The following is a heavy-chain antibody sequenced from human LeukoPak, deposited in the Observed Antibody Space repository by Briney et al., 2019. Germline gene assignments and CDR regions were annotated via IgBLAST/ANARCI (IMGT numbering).Heavy chain of an antibody. D-gene: IGHD4-17*01. CDR3: ARGRTPGYGDSPYFDY. CDR2: IKQVGGDK. CDR1: EFTFSSYW. Sequence: GGSLRLSCAASEFTFSSYWMSWVRQAPGKGLEWVANIKQVGGDKYYVDSVKGRFTISRDDAKNSVFLQMNSLRADDTAVYYCARGRTPGYGDSPYFDYWGQGTLVTVSS. J-gene: IGHJ4*02. V-gene: IGHV3-7*01.